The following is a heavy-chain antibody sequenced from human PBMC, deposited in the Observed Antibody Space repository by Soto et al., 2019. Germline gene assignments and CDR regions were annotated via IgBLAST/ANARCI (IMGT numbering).Heavy chain of an antibody. CDR1: GFTFSSYA. J-gene: IGHJ6*02. D-gene: IGHD3-3*01. CDR2: ISYDGSNK. V-gene: IGHV3-30-3*01. Sequence: PGGSLRLSCAASGFTFSSYAMHWVRQAPGKWLEWVAVISYDGSNKYYADSVKGRFTISRDNSKNTLYLQMNSLRAEDTAVYYCAREGVELRFLEWLPIPQYYYGMDVWGQGXTVTVYS. CDR3: AREGVELRFLEWLPIPQYYYGMDV.